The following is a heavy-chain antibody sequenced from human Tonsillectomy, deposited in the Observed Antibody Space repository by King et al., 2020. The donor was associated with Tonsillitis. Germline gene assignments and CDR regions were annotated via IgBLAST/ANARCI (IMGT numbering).Heavy chain of an antibody. V-gene: IGHV4-59*01. CDR1: GGPISSYY. J-gene: IGHJ4*02. D-gene: IGHD5-18*01. CDR3: ARGRGDSYGFPNFDY. Sequence: QLQESGPGLVKPSETLSLTCTVSGGPISSYYWSWIRPPPGKGLEWIGYIYYSGSTNYNPSLKSRVTISVDTYKNQFSLKLSSVTAADTAGYYCARGRGDSYGFPNFDYWGQGTLLTVSS. CDR2: IYYSGST.